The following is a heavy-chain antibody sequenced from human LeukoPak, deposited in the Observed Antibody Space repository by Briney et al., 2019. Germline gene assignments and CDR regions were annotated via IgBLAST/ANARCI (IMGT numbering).Heavy chain of an antibody. J-gene: IGHJ4*02. Sequence: SETLSLTCTVSGGSISSSSYYWGWIRQPPGKGLEWIGSIYYSGSTYYNPSLKSRVTISVDTSKNQFSLKLSSVTAADTAVYYCVRQGYSYGYFDHWGQGTLVTVSS. V-gene: IGHV4-39*01. CDR2: IYYSGST. CDR1: GGSISSSSYY. CDR3: VRQGYSYGYFDH. D-gene: IGHD5-18*01.